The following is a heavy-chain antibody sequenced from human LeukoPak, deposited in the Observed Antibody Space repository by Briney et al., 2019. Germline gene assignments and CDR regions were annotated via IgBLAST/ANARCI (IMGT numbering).Heavy chain of an antibody. CDR2: VYYSGST. CDR1: GGSISSGSHY. CDR3: ARPYNSGWKGGFDY. D-gene: IGHD6-19*01. V-gene: IGHV4-31*03. J-gene: IGHJ4*02. Sequence: SETLSLTCTVSGGSISSGSHYWSWIRQHPGKGLEWIGNVYYSGSTYYNPSLKSRVTISVDTSKNQFSLKLSSVTAADTAVYYCARPYNSGWKGGFDYWGQGTLVTVSS.